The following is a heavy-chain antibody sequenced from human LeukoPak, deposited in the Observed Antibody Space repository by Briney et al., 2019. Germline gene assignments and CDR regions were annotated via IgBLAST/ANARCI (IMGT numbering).Heavy chain of an antibody. V-gene: IGHV3-53*04. CDR2: IYMGGNT. Sequence: GGSLRLSCAASGFTVSSHDMSWVRQAPGKGLEWVSVIYMGGNTFYADSVKGRFTISRHTSRNTLYLQMNSLRAEDTAVYYCARVGDEVAYTRGYLDHWGQGTLVTVSS. CDR3: ARVGDEVAYTRGYLDH. D-gene: IGHD3-16*01. J-gene: IGHJ4*02. CDR1: GFTVSSHD.